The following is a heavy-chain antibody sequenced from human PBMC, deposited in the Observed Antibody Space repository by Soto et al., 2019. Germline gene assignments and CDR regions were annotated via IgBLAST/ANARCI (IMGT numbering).Heavy chain of an antibody. CDR1: GFTFSSYW. J-gene: IGHJ6*03. CDR3: ARKVPAASYYYYYMDV. V-gene: IGHV3-7*01. CDR2: IKQDGSEK. Sequence: GGSLRLSCAASGFTFSSYWMSWVRQAPGKGLEWVANIKQDGSEKYYVDSVKGRFTISRDNAKNSLYLQMNSLRAEDTAVYYCARKVPAASYYYYYMDVWGKGTTVTVSS. D-gene: IGHD2-2*01.